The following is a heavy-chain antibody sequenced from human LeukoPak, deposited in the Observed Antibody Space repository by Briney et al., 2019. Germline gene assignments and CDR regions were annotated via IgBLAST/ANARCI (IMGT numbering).Heavy chain of an antibody. D-gene: IGHD2-21*02. CDR2: ISGSGGST. CDR3: AKPLAYCGGDCYLRWFDP. CDR1: GFTFSSYA. J-gene: IGHJ5*02. Sequence: GGFLRLSCAASGFTFSSYAMSWVRQAPGKGLEWVSAISGSGGSTYYADSVKGRFTISRDNSKNTLYLQMNSLRAEDTAVYYCAKPLAYCGGDCYLRWFDPWGQGTLVTVSS. V-gene: IGHV3-23*01.